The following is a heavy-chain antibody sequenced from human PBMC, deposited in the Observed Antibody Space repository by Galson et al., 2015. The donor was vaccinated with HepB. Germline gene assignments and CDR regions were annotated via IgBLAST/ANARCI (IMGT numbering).Heavy chain of an antibody. Sequence: TLSLTCAVSGGSISSGGYYWRWIRQHTGKGLEWIGNNFYSGSTYYNPSLKSRVTTSGDKSKNQSSLRLSSVTTADTALYYCARSRGRNSEIDFWGQGTLVTVSS. CDR1: GGSISSGGYY. CDR2: NFYSGST. V-gene: IGHV4-31*11. J-gene: IGHJ4*02. D-gene: IGHD1-7*01. CDR3: ARSRGRNSEIDF.